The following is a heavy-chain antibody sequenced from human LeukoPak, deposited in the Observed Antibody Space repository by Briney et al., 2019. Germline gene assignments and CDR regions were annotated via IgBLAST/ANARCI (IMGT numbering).Heavy chain of an antibody. Sequence: ASVKVSCKASGYTFTGYYMHWVRQAPGQGLEWMGWINPNSGGTNYAQKFQGRVTMTRDTSISTAYMELRSLRSDDTAVYYCARGSFYDYGDRLPYYYYYYMDVWGKGTTVTVSS. V-gene: IGHV1-2*02. CDR3: ARGSFYDYGDRLPYYYYYYMDV. D-gene: IGHD4-17*01. CDR1: GYTFTGYY. CDR2: INPNSGGT. J-gene: IGHJ6*03.